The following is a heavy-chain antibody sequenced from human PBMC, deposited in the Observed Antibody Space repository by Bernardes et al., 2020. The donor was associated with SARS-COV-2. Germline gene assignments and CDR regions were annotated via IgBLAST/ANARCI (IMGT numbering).Heavy chain of an antibody. CDR1: GDSVSSNSAA. J-gene: IGHJ6*02. Sequence: TLSLTCAISGDSVSSNSAAWNWIRQSPSRGLEWLGRTYYRSKWYNDYAVSVKSRITINPDTSKNQFSLQLNSVTPEDTAVYYCASAVLRYFDGIYYYGMDVWGQGTTVTVSS. CDR3: ASAVLRYFDGIYYYGMDV. CDR2: TYYRSKWYN. V-gene: IGHV6-1*01. D-gene: IGHD3-9*01.